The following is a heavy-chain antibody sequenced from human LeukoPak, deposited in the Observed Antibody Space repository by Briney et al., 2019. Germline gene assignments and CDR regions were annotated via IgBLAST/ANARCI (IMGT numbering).Heavy chain of an antibody. V-gene: IGHV1-18*01. CDR3: ARVPHIVVVPAAKEDAFDI. CDR1: GYTFTSYG. Sequence: ASVKVSCKASGYTFTSYGISWVRQAPGQGLEWMGWISAYNGNTNYAQRLQGGVTMTTDTSTSTAYMELRSLRSDDTAVYYCARVPHIVVVPAAKEDAFDIWGQGTMVTVSS. D-gene: IGHD2-2*01. CDR2: ISAYNGNT. J-gene: IGHJ3*02.